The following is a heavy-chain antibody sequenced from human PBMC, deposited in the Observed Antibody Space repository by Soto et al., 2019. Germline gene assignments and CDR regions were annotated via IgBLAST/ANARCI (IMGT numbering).Heavy chain of an antibody. J-gene: IGHJ6*02. V-gene: IGHV5-51*01. CDR3: ARNRLRQYYYGMDV. CDR2: IYPGDSDT. CDR1: GYSVAIYW. Sequence: XDSLTISCQGSGYSVAIYWIALVRQMPGKGLEWVGVIYPGDSDTRYSPSFRGQVTISADKSISHVYLQWSSLKASDTAMYYCARNRLRQYYYGMDVWGQGTTVTVSS. D-gene: IGHD3-10*01.